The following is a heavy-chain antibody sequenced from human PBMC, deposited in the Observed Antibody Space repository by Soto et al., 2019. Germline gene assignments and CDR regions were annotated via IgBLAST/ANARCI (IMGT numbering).Heavy chain of an antibody. CDR3: ASYTDVRYFDWLPPR. J-gene: IGHJ4*02. Sequence: EASVKVSCKASGYTFISYGISWVRQAPGQGLEWMGGIIPIFGTANYAQKFQGRVTITADESTSTAYMELSSLRSEDTAVYYCASYTDVRYFDWLPPRWGQGTLVTVSS. CDR1: GYTFISYG. V-gene: IGHV1-69*13. D-gene: IGHD3-9*01. CDR2: IIPIFGTA.